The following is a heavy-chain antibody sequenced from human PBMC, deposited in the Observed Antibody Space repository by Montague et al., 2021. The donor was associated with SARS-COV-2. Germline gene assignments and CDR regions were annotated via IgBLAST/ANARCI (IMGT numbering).Heavy chain of an antibody. Sequence: SETLSLACAVYGGSFSGYYWSWIRQPPGKGLEWIGEINHSGSTNYNPSLKSRVTISVDTSKNQLSLKLSSVTAADAAVYYCARGSRQWLVRPPHYYYFDYWGQGTLVTVSS. D-gene: IGHD6-19*01. CDR1: GGSFSGYY. J-gene: IGHJ4*02. CDR2: INHSGST. CDR3: ARGSRQWLVRPPHYYYFDY. V-gene: IGHV4-34*01.